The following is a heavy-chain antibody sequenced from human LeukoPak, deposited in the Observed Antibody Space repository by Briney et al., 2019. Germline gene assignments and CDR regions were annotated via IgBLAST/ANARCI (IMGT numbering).Heavy chain of an antibody. CDR2: IFYSGNT. D-gene: IGHD2-2*01. CDR3: ATTALQCTTVSCPLWVDP. CDR1: GGSISSNSVY. J-gene: IGHJ5*02. V-gene: IGHV4-39*01. Sequence: SETLSLTCTVSGGSISSNSVYWGWIRQPPWKGLEWFASIFYSGNTYYNPSLTSRVTISVDTSKNQFSLKLSSVTAADTAVYYCATTALQCTTVSCPLWVDPWGQGTLVTVSS.